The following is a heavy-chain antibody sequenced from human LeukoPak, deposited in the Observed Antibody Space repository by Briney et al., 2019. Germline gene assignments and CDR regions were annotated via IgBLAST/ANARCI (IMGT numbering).Heavy chain of an antibody. CDR3: ARARREMVDY. J-gene: IGHJ4*02. D-gene: IGHD5-24*01. CDR1: GYSISSGYY. V-gene: IGHV4-38-2*02. Sequence: SETLSLTCTVSGYSISSGYYWGWIRQAPGKGREWIGSIYHSGSTYYNPSLKSRVTISVDTSKNQFSLKLSSVTAADTPVYYCARARREMVDYWGQGTLVTVSS. CDR2: IYHSGST.